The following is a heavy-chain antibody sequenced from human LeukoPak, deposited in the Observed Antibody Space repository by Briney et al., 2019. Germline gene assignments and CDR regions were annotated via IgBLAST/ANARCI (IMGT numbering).Heavy chain of an antibody. J-gene: IGHJ4*02. Sequence: PGRSLRLSCAASGFTFSSYSMNWVRQAPGKGLEWVSSISSSSSYIYYADSVKGRFTISRDNAKNSLYLQMNSLRAEDTAVYYCTGIAAAGTDYWGQGTLVTVSS. CDR1: GFTFSSYS. V-gene: IGHV3-21*01. D-gene: IGHD6-13*01. CDR2: ISSSSSYI. CDR3: TGIAAAGTDY.